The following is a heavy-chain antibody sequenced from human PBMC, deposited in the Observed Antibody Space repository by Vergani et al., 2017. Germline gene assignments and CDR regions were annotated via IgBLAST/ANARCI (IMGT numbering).Heavy chain of an antibody. D-gene: IGHD3-22*01. CDR3: AKDHPYCYDSSGS. CDR1: GFSFSSYA. Sequence: EVQLLESGGGLVQPGGSLRLSCAASGFSFSSYAMGWVRQAPGEGLEWVSAISGSGGSTYYADSVKGRFTISRDNSKNTLFLQMNSLRAEDTAVYYCAKDHPYCYDSSGSWGQGTLVTVSS. J-gene: IGHJ4*02. V-gene: IGHV3-23*01. CDR2: ISGSGGST.